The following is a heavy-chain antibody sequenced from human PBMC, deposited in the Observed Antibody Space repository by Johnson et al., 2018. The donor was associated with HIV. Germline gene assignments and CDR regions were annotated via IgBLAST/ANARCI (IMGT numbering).Heavy chain of an antibody. V-gene: IGHV3-30*18. J-gene: IGHJ3*02. CDR3: AKSVVVVLVGDNDDAFDI. D-gene: IGHD2-21*01. CDR2: ISYDENTE. Sequence: QVQLVESGGGVVRPGRSLRLSCAACEFTFSRFAMHWVRQAPGKGLEWVAVISYDENTEYYVDSVKGRFTISRDNPWNTLYLQMNNLTTEDTAVYYCAKSVVVVLVGDNDDAFDIWGQGTMVTVSS. CDR1: EFTFSRFA.